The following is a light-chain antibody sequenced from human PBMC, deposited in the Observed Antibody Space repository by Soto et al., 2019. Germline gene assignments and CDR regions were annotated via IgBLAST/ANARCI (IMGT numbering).Light chain of an antibody. Sequence: EVVLTQSQVTLSLYPGERATLSCRASQSVSSHYLAWYQQKPGQPPRLLIYGASSRATDIPDRFIGSGSGTEFTLTIARLAPEDFAMNDCQQYGSSPVTFGPGIKVD. J-gene: IGKJ3*01. CDR1: QSVSSHY. CDR3: QQYGSSPVT. V-gene: IGKV3-20*01. CDR2: GAS.